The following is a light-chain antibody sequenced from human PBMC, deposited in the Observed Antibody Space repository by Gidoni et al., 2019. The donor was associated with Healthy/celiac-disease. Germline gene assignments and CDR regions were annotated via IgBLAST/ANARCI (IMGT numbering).Light chain of an antibody. V-gene: IGKV1-6*01. CDR1: QGIRND. CDR3: LQDYNYPWP. J-gene: IGKJ1*01. Sequence: MTQSRSSLSASVGDRVTITCRARQGIRNDLGWYQQKPGKAPKLLIYAASSLQSGVPSRFRGSGSGTDFTLTISSLQTEDFATYYCLQDYNYPWPFGQGTKVEIK. CDR2: AAS.